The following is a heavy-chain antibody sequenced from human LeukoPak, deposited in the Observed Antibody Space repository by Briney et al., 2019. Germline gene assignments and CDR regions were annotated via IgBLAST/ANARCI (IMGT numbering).Heavy chain of an antibody. CDR1: GFTFSSYA. Sequence: PGGTLRLSCAASGFTFSSYAMHWVRQAPGKGLEWVSHISRSSSNIYYVDSVKGRFTISRDNADNSLYLQMNSLRAEDSAVYYCVREQASSWFFDYWGQGILVTVSS. J-gene: IGHJ4*02. V-gene: IGHV3-48*04. CDR2: ISRSSSNI. CDR3: VREQASSWFFDY. D-gene: IGHD6-13*01.